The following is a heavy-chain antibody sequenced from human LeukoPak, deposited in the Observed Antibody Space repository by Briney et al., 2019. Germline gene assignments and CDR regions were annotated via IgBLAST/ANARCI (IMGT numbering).Heavy chain of an antibody. D-gene: IGHD3-3*01. J-gene: IGHJ6*03. CDR3: ARPQRFNHYYYYYMDV. CDR1: GGSFSGYY. Sequence: PSETLSLTCAVYGGSFSGYYWSWIRQPPGKGLEWIGEINHSGSTNYNPSLKGRVTISVDTSKNQFSLKLSSVTAADTAVYYCARPQRFNHYYYYYMDVWGKGTTVTVSS. V-gene: IGHV4-34*01. CDR2: INHSGST.